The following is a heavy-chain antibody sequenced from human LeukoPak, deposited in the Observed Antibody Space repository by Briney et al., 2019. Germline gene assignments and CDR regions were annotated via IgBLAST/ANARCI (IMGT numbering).Heavy chain of an antibody. CDR3: AKDQMWCSGGSCYEGRNWFDP. CDR2: ISGSDGST. Sequence: GGSLRLSCAASGFTFSSYAMTWVRQAPDKGLEWVSAISGSDGSTYYADSVKGRFTISRDNSKNTLYLQMNSLRAEDTAVYYCAKDQMWCSGGSCYEGRNWFDPWGQGTLVTVSS. CDR1: GFTFSSYA. D-gene: IGHD2-15*01. V-gene: IGHV3-23*01. J-gene: IGHJ5*02.